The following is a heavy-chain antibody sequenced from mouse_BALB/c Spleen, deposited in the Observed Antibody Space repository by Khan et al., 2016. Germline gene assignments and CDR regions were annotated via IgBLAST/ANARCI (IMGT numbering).Heavy chain of an antibody. CDR1: GYSITSDYA. V-gene: IGHV3-2*02. Sequence: EVQLQESGPGLVKPSQSLSLTCTVTGYSITSDYAWNWIRQFPGNKLEWMGYISYSGSTSYNPSRKSRISFTRDTSKNQFFRQLNSVTTEDAATYYGARGQLGLRSFACWGQGTLVTVSA. J-gene: IGHJ3*01. CDR3: ARGQLGLRSFAC. D-gene: IGHD3-1*01. CDR2: ISYSGST.